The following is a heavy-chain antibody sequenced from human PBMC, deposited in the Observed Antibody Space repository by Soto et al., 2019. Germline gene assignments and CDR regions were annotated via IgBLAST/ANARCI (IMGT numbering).Heavy chain of an antibody. CDR2: INSDGSST. V-gene: IGHV3-74*01. CDR1: GFTFSSYW. D-gene: IGHD3-10*01. CDR3: AKGRGGSGSLTPRVDF. J-gene: IGHJ4*02. Sequence: EVQLVESGGGLVQPGGSLRLSCAASGFTFSSYWMHWVRQAPGKGLVWVSRINSDGSSTSYADSVKGRFTISRDGSKNTLYLQMSSLRAEDTALYYCAKGRGGSGSLTPRVDFWGQGTLVTVSS.